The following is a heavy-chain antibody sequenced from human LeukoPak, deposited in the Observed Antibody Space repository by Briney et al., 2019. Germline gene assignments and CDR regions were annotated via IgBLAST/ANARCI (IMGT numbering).Heavy chain of an antibody. CDR2: ISSGSDTI. CDR1: GFAFSSYN. J-gene: IGHJ4*02. Sequence: GGSLRLPCAASGFAFSSYNMNWVRQAPGKGLEWVSYISSGSDTIFYADSVKGRFTISRDNAKNSLYLQMNSLRAEDTAVYYCARPYCASTSCPTFEYWGQGTLVTVSS. CDR3: ARPYCASTSCPTFEY. V-gene: IGHV3-48*01. D-gene: IGHD2-2*01.